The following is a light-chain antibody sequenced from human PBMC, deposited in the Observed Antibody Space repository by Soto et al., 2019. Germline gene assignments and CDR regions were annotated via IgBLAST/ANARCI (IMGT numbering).Light chain of an antibody. Sequence: EIVMTQSPATLSVSPGERATLSCRASQSVSGNLAWYQQKPGQAPRLLIYGASTRATGIPARFSGSGSGTEFTLPIGSLQSEDFAVYYCQQYNNWPPAFGQGTKVEIK. V-gene: IGKV3-15*01. CDR1: QSVSGN. J-gene: IGKJ1*01. CDR3: QQYNNWPPA. CDR2: GAS.